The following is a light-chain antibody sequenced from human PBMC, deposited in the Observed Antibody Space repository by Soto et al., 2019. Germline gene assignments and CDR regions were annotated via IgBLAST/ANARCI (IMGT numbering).Light chain of an antibody. Sequence: EIVLTQSPASLSLSPGERATLSCRASQSVDSYLVWYQQKPGQAPRLLISGASNRATGIPARFSGSGSGTDFTLTINSLEPDDFAVYYCHQRNNWPITFGQGTRLEIK. J-gene: IGKJ5*01. V-gene: IGKV3-11*01. CDR1: QSVDSY. CDR2: GAS. CDR3: HQRNNWPIT.